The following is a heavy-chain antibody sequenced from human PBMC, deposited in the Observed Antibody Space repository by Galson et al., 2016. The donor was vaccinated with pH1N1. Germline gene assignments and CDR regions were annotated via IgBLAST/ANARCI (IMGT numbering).Heavy chain of an antibody. J-gene: IGHJ5*02. D-gene: IGHD6-13*01. V-gene: IGHV3-7*01. Sequence: SLRLSCAASGFTFSSYWMNWVRQAPGKGLGWVANIKQDGSEKYYVDSVKGRFTISRDNAKNSLYLQMNSLRAEDTAVYYCVRGVGIAAAAWGQGTLVTVSS. CDR3: VRGVGIAAAA. CDR1: GFTFSSYW. CDR2: IKQDGSEK.